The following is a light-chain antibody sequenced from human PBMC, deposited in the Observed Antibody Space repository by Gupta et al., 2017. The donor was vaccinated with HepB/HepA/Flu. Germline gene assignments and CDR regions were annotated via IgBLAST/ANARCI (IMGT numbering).Light chain of an antibody. J-gene: IGKJ2*01. CDR2: AAS. Sequence: IQMTQSPSSLSASVGDRVTITCRASQSISSYLNWYQQKPGKAPNLLTYAASNLQSGAPSRFSGGGYGTDFTLTISGPQPEDFATYYCQQSHSLPRTFGQGTKLEIK. CDR1: QSISSY. CDR3: QQSHSLPRT. V-gene: IGKV1-39*01.